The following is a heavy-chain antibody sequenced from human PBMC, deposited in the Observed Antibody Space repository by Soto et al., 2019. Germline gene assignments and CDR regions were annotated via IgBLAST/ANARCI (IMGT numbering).Heavy chain of an antibody. CDR3: ARDSFGQWLVSDAFDI. CDR1: GGTFSSYA. J-gene: IGHJ3*02. D-gene: IGHD6-19*01. Sequence: QVQLVQSGAEVKKPGSSVKVSCKASGGTFSSYAISWVRQAPGQGLEWMGGIIPIFGTANYAQKFQGRVKITADESTSTAYMELSSMRSKDTAVYYCARDSFGQWLVSDAFDIWGQGTMVTVSS. V-gene: IGHV1-69*12. CDR2: IIPIFGTA.